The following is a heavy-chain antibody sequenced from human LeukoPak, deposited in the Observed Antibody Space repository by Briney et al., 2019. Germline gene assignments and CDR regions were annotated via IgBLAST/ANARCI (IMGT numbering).Heavy chain of an antibody. CDR3: ARDFVAYDSSGYPPFVDY. CDR1: GFTFSSYG. Sequence: GRSLRLSCAASGFTFSSYGMHWVRQAPGKGPEWVAVILYDGSNKYYADSVKGLFTISRDNSKNTLFLQMNSLRAEDTAVYYCARDFVAYDSSGYPPFVDYWGQGTLVTVST. D-gene: IGHD3-22*01. J-gene: IGHJ4*02. V-gene: IGHV3-33*01. CDR2: ILYDGSNK.